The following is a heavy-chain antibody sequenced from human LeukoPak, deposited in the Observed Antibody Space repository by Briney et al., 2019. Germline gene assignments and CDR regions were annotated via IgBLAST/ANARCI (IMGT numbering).Heavy chain of an antibody. D-gene: IGHD2-15*01. Sequence: GGSLRLSCAVSGFTFSSYGMHWVRQAPGKGLEWVSSISASGDKTFYADSVKGRFTISRDNSKNTLYLQMNSLRAEDTAVYYCAKDIDYYYYMDVWGKGTTVTVSS. CDR3: AKDIDYYYYMDV. CDR2: ISASGDKT. J-gene: IGHJ6*03. V-gene: IGHV3-23*01. CDR1: GFTFSSYG.